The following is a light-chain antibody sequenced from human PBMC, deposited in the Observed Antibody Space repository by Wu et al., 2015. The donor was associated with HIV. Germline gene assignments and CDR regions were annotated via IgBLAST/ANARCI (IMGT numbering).Light chain of an antibody. V-gene: IGKV3-20*01. CDR3: QQYVGSPYT. CDR1: QTVASNY. Sequence: EILLTQSPGTLSLSPGEGATLSCRASQTVASNYLAWYQQRPGQAPRLLIYGASSRATGIPDRFSGSGSETDFTLTITRLEPEDFAVYYCQQYVGSPYTFGQGTNRGD. CDR2: GAS. J-gene: IGKJ2*01.